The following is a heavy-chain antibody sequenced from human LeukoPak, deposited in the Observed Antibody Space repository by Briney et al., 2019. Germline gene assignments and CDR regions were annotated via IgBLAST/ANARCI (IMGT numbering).Heavy chain of an antibody. D-gene: IGHD1-26*01. CDR3: ARVPSLPGAYFDY. CDR2: IYTSGST. J-gene: IGHJ4*02. CDR1: GGSISSGSYY. V-gene: IGHV4-61*02. Sequence: SETLSLTCTVSGGSISSGSYYWSWIRQPAGKGLEWIGRIYTSGSTNYNPSLKSRVTISVDTSKNQFSLKLSSVTAADTAVYYCARVPSLPGAYFDYWGQGTLVTVSS.